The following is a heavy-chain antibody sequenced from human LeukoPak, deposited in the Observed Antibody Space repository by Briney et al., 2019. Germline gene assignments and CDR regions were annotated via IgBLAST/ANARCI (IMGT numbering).Heavy chain of an antibody. CDR1: GYTFTGYY. J-gene: IGHJ4*02. Sequence: ASVKVSCKASGYTFTGYYMHWVRQAPGRGLEWMGWINPNSGGTNYAQKFQGRVTMTRDTSISTAYMELSRLRSDDTAVYYCARDQRGSLVPIDYWGQGTLVTVSS. V-gene: IGHV1-2*02. CDR3: ARDQRGSLVPIDY. D-gene: IGHD1-26*01. CDR2: INPNSGGT.